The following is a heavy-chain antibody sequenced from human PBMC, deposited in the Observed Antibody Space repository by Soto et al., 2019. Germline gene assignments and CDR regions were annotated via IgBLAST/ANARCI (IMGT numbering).Heavy chain of an antibody. V-gene: IGHV4-34*01. D-gene: IGHD6-6*01. J-gene: IGHJ4*02. CDR1: GGSFSGYY. CDR3: ARAKIAARFFDY. CDR2: INHSGST. Sequence: SETLSLTCAVYGGSFSGYYWSWIRQPPGKGLEWIGEINHSGSTNYNPSLKSRVTISVDTSKNQFSLKLSSVTAADTAVYYCARAKIAARFFDYWGQGXLVTVHS.